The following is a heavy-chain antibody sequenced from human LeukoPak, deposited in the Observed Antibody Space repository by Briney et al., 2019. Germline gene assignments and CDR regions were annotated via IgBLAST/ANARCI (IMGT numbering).Heavy chain of an antibody. D-gene: IGHD3-10*01. J-gene: IGHJ4*02. CDR1: GGSISSATYY. CDR2: IYTSGST. Sequence: PSETLSLTCTVSGGSISSATYYWNWIRQPAGKGLEWIGRIYTSGSTNYNPSPKNRLTISVDTSKNQFSLKLSSVTAADTAVYYCARTRYYYGSRSYGAPYYFDYWGQGTLVTVSS. V-gene: IGHV4-61*02. CDR3: ARTRYYYGSRSYGAPYYFDY.